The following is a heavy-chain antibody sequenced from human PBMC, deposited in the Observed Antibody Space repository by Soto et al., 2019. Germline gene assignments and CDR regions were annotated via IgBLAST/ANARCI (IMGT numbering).Heavy chain of an antibody. J-gene: IGHJ2*01. CDR2: ISGSGGST. CDR3: ATIFYSSSSSNYWYFDL. V-gene: IGHV3-23*01. Sequence: EVQLLESGGGLVQPGGSLRLSCAASGFTFSSYAMSWVRQAPGKGLEWVSAISGSGGSTYYADSVKGRFTISRDNSKNTLYLQMNSLSAEDTAVYYCATIFYSSSSSNYWYFDLWGRGTLVTVSS. CDR1: GFTFSSYA. D-gene: IGHD6-6*01.